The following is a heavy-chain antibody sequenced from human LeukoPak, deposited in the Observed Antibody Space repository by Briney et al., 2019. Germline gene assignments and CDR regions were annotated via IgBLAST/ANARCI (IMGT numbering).Heavy chain of an antibody. D-gene: IGHD4-11*01. Sequence: SETLSLTCTVSGGSVSGYYWSWIRQPPGKGLEWIGEINHSGSTNYNPSLKSRVTISVDTSKDQFSLKLSSVTAADTAVYYCARGRYSNHNYWGQGTLVTVSS. CDR3: ARGRYSNHNY. J-gene: IGHJ4*02. V-gene: IGHV4-34*01. CDR2: INHSGST. CDR1: GGSVSGYY.